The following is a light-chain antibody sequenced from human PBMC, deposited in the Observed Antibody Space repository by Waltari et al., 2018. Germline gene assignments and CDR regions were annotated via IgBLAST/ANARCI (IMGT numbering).Light chain of an antibody. CDR1: SSDIGGYNR. V-gene: IGLV2-11*01. CDR3: SSYVGSHTVL. CDR2: EVS. J-gene: IGLJ2*01. Sequence: QTALTQPPSMSGSPGQSVTISCTGTSSDIGGYNRVSWYQQHPDKAPKLMIYEVSQRPSGVSDRFSGSKSGNTASLTISGLQAEDEADYYCSSYVGSHTVLFGGGTRLTVL.